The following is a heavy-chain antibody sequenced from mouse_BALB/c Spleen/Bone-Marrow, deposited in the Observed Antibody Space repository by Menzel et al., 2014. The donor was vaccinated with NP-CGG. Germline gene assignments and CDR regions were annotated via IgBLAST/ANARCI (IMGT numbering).Heavy chain of an antibody. J-gene: IGHJ1*01. CDR3: ARWGFSYWYIDV. V-gene: IGHV1S81*02. CDR1: GYTFTSYW. Sequence: QVQLQQSGAELVKPGASVKLSCKASGYTFTSYWMHWVKQRPGQGLEWIGEINPSNGRTNYNEKFKSKATLTVDKSSSTAYIQLSSLTSEDSAVYYCARWGFSYWYIDVWGAGTTVTVSS. CDR2: INPSNGRT.